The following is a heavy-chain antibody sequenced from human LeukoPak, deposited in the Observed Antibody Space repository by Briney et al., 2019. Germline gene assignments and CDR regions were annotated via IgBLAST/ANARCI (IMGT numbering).Heavy chain of an antibody. J-gene: IGHJ2*01. CDR2: IIPGGGRT. D-gene: IGHD3-16*02. CDR1: GYNFTTKY. Sequence: ASVKVSCKASGYNFTTKYIHRVRQAPGQGLDWMGMIIPGGGRTTFPQKFQGRVTMTRDTSTSTVYMELSGLRSEDTALYYCARAGGIIEFFDLWGRGTLVTVSS. V-gene: IGHV1-46*01. CDR3: ARAGGIIEFFDL.